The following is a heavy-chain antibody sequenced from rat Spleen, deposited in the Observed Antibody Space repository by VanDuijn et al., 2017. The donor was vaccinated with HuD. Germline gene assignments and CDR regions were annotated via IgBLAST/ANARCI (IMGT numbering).Heavy chain of an antibody. J-gene: IGHJ2*01. V-gene: IGHV2-72*01. CDR2: IWAGGGT. D-gene: IGHD1-9*01. Sequence: QVQLKESGPGLVQPSETLSLTCTVSGFSLTSYHVSWVRQPPGKSLVWMGTIWAGGGTNYNSAVQSRLSISRDTSKSQVFLKMNSLQPEDTGTYYCARQDYGYNPFDSWGQGVMVTVSS. CDR1: GFSLTSYH. CDR3: ARQDYGYNPFDS.